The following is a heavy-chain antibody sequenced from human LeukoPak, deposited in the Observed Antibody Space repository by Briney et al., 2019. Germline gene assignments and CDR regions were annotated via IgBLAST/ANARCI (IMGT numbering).Heavy chain of an antibody. CDR2: IRGSGSNI. J-gene: IGHJ4*02. CDR3: ASRSAVAGTLDY. V-gene: IGHV3-48*03. Sequence: GGSLRLSCAASGFTFSSYEMNWVRQAPGKGLEWILYIRGSGSNIYSADSVKGRFTISRDNAKNSLYLQLSSLRAEDTAVYYFASRSAVAGTLDYWGQGTLVTVSS. CDR1: GFTFSSYE. D-gene: IGHD6-19*01.